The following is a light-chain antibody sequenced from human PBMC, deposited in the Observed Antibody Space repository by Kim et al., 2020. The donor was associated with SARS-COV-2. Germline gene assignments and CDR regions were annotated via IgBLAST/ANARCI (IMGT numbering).Light chain of an antibody. CDR1: SRDVGGYSY. J-gene: IGLJ3*02. CDR3: ISFTSTSTWV. CDR2: DVS. Sequence: GQSITISCTGTSRDVGGYSYVSWYQQHPGKAPNLMIYDVSNRPSGVSNRFSGSKSGNTASLTISGLQAEDEADYYCISFTSTSTWVFGGGTKSPS. V-gene: IGLV2-14*03.